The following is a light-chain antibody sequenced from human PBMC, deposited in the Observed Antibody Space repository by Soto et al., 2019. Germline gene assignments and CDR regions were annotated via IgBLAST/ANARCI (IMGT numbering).Light chain of an antibody. Sequence: QSALTQPASVSGSPGQSITISCTGTSSDVGAYNYVSWYQQHPGKAPKLMIFEVSDRPSGVSNRFSGSKSGNTASLTISGLQAEDEADYYRSSYTSSNTLVFGAGTKLTVL. CDR2: EVS. CDR1: SSDVGAYNY. V-gene: IGLV2-14*01. J-gene: IGLJ2*01. CDR3: SSYTSSNTLV.